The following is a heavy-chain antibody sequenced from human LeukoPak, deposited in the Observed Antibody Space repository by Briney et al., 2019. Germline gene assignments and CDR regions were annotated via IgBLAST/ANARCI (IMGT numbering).Heavy chain of an antibody. J-gene: IGHJ4*02. CDR2: IYTSGST. V-gene: IGHV4-61*02. D-gene: IGHD2-21*02. Sequence: SETLSLTCTVSGGSISSGSYYWSWIRQPAGKGLEWIGRIYTSGSTNYNPSLKSRVTISVDTSKTQFSLKLSSVTAADTAVYYCAREQPYCGGDCYSDYWGQGTLVTVSS. CDR1: GGSISSGSYY. CDR3: AREQPYCGGDCYSDY.